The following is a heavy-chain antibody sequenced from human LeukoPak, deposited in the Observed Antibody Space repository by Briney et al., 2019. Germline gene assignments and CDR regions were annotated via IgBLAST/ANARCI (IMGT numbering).Heavy chain of an antibody. Sequence: NSSETLSLTCTVSGGSISSYYWSWIRQPPGKGLEWIGYIYYSGSTNYNPSLKSRVTISVDTSKNQFSLKLSSVTAADTAVYYCATLRYYYDSSGYYADAFDIWGQGTMVTVSS. CDR3: ATLRYYYDSSGYYADAFDI. D-gene: IGHD3-22*01. CDR1: GGSISSYY. J-gene: IGHJ3*02. CDR2: IYYSGST. V-gene: IGHV4-59*01.